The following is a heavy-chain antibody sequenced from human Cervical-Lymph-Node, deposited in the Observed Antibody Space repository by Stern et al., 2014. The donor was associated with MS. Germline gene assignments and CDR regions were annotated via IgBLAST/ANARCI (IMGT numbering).Heavy chain of an antibody. V-gene: IGHV4-34*01. D-gene: IGHD3-16*01. CDR2: TIQRGST. Sequence: QVQLQQWGAGLLKPSETLSLTCAVYGGSFSDYSWSWIRQPPGKGLSGIGETIQRGSTNTNPPSKGGVSISADRPRNQFSLAPSSVTAADTAVYYCARGPLRIESTFIYGPTSYYYHYGMDVWGQGTTVTVSS. CDR1: GGSFSDYS. J-gene: IGHJ6*02. CDR3: ARGPLRIESTFIYGPTSYYYHYGMDV.